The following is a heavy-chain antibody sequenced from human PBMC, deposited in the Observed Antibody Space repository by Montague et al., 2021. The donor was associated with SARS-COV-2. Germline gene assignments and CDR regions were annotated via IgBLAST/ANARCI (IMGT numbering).Heavy chain of an antibody. V-gene: IGHV4-39*01. CDR2: MVYSGRN. CDR3: ARHDHTDFGSPNWFDP. J-gene: IGHJ5*02. Sequence: SETLSLTCTVSGDSINSDTAFWGWVRQSPRKGLEWIGSMVYSGRNFYNGALRSRLTISVDTSKNQFSLELRAVTAADTGLYYCARHDHTDFGSPNWFDPWGQGTLVTVSS. D-gene: IGHD5-18*01. CDR1: GDSINSDTAF.